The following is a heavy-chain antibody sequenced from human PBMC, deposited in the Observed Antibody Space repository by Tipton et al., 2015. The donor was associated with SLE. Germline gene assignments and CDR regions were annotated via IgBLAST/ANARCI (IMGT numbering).Heavy chain of an antibody. D-gene: IGHD2-21*01. CDR3: AKLWWLVRGAFDI. J-gene: IGHJ3*02. CDR2: ISGSGGST. CDR1: GFTFSSYA. Sequence: SLRLSCAASGFTFSSYAMSWVRQAPGKGLGWVSTISGSGGSTYYADSVKGRFTISRDNSKNTLYLQMNSLRAEDTAVYYCAKLWWLVRGAFDIWGQGTMVTVSS. V-gene: IGHV3-23*01.